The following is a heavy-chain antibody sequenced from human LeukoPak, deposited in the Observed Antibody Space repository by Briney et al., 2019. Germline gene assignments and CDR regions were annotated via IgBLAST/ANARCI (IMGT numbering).Heavy chain of an antibody. Sequence: GSVKVSCKASGYTFTSYGISWVRQAPGQGREWMGWISAYNGNTNYAQKLQGRVTMTTDTSTSTAYMELRSLRSDDTAVYYCARDSWFPRAFDIWGQGTMVTVSS. CDR2: ISAYNGNT. V-gene: IGHV1-18*01. D-gene: IGHD6-13*01. CDR1: GYTFTSYG. J-gene: IGHJ3*02. CDR3: ARDSWFPRAFDI.